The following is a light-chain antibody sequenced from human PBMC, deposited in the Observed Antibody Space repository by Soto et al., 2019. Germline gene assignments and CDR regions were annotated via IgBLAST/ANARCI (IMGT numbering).Light chain of an antibody. V-gene: IGLV2-14*01. CDR1: GSDIGGYNY. J-gene: IGLJ2*01. CDR3: GSYTSSGTLVV. Sequence: QSVLTQPASVSGSPGQSITMSCTGTGSDIGGYNYVSWYQQHPGKAPKLIIYEVSDRPSGVSNRFSGSKSDNTASLTISGRQTEDEADYYCGSYTSSGTLVVFGGGTKVTVL. CDR2: EVS.